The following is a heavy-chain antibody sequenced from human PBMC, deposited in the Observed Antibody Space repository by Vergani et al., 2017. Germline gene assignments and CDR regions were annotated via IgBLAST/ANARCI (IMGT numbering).Heavy chain of an antibody. D-gene: IGHD6-19*01. CDR1: GFTFSSYS. CDR2: ISSSSSYI. V-gene: IGHV3-21*01. J-gene: IGHJ4*02. Sequence: EVQLVESGGGLVKPGGSLRLSCAASGFTFSSYSMNWVRQAPGKGLEWVSSISSSSSYIYYADSVKGRFTISRDNAKNSLYLQMNSLRAEDTAVYYCAREKGIAVAALDYWGQGTLVTVSS. CDR3: AREKGIAVAALDY.